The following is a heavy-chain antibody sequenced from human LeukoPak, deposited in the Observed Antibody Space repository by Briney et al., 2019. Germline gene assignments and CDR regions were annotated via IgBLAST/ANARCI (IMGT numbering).Heavy chain of an antibody. D-gene: IGHD3-9*01. V-gene: IGHV3-23*01. CDR3: AKVEDYDILTGYSVY. CDR1: GFTFSSYA. Sequence: GGSLRLSCAASGFTFSSYAMSWVRRAPGKGLEWVSAISGSGGSTYYADSVKGRFTISRDNSKNTLYLQMNSLRAEDTAVYYCAKVEDYDILTGYSVYWGQGTLVTVSS. CDR2: ISGSGGST. J-gene: IGHJ4*02.